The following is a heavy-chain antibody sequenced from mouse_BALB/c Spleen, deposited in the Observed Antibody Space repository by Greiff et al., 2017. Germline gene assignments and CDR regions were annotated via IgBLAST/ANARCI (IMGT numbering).Heavy chain of an antibody. V-gene: IGHV1S22*01. CDR2: IYPGSGST. D-gene: IGHD1-1*01. J-gene: IGHJ2*01. CDR1: GYTFTSYW. Sequence: LQQSGSELVRPGASVKLSCKASGYTFTSYWMHWVKQRPGQGLEWIGNIYPGSGSTNYDEKFKSKATLTADTSSNTAYLQLSSLTSEDTAVYYCNACDYGSSYNWGQGTTLTVSS. CDR3: NACDYGSSYN.